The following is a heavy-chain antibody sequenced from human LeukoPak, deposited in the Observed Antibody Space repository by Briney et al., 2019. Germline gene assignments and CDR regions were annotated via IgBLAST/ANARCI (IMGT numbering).Heavy chain of an antibody. CDR3: ARGGSSWYEYFQH. V-gene: IGHV3-48*03. CDR1: GFTFRSYE. CDR2: ISSSGSTI. J-gene: IGHJ1*01. D-gene: IGHD6-13*01. Sequence: EPGGSLRLSCAASGFTFRSYEMNWVRQAPGKGLEWVSYISSSGSTIYYADSVKGRFTISRDNAKNSLYLQMNSLRAEDTAVYYCARGGSSWYEYFQHWGQGTLVTVSS.